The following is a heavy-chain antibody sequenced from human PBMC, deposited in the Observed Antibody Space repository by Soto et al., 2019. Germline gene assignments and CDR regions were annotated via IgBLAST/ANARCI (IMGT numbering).Heavy chain of an antibody. CDR3: AKSLTINADFDC. J-gene: IGHJ4*02. V-gene: IGHV4-31*03. CDR2: IHYSGNT. Sequence: QVQLQESGPGLVKPSETLSLTCTVSGGSISNSGYYWSWIRQNPGKGLEWIGYIHYSGNTYYNPSLKSRVTISVDTSKNQFSLRLSSVTAADTAVYYCAKSLTINADFDCWGQGTLVTVSS. CDR1: GGSISNSGYY. D-gene: IGHD3-9*01.